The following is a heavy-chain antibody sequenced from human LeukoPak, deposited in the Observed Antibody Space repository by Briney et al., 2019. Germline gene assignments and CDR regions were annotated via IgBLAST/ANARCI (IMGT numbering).Heavy chain of an antibody. D-gene: IGHD3-10*01. CDR1: GINFNLAW. CDR3: ARLVRGISDY. J-gene: IGHJ4*02. V-gene: IGHV3-30*03. Sequence: GGSLRLSCVVSGINFNLAWMTWVRQAPGKGLEWVAVISYDGSNKYYADSVKGRFTISRDNSKNTLYLQMNSLRAEDTAVYYCARLVRGISDYWGQGTLVTVSS. CDR2: ISYDGSNK.